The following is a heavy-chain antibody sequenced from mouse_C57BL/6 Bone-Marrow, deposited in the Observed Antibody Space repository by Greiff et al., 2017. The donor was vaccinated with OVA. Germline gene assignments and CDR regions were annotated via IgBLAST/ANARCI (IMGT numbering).Heavy chain of an antibody. CDR1: GYAFSSSW. V-gene: IGHV1-82*01. CDR2: IYPGDGDT. CDR3: ARLGGKRYAMDY. D-gene: IGHD2-1*01. Sequence: QVQLKESGPELVKPGASVKISCKASGYAFSSSWMNWVKQRPGKGLEWIGRIYPGDGDTNYNGKFKGKATLTADKSSSTAYMQLSSLTSEDSAVYFCARLGGKRYAMDYWGQGTSVTVSS. J-gene: IGHJ4*01.